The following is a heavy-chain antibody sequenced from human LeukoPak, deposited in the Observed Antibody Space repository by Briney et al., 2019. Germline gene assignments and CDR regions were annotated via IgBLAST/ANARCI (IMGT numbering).Heavy chain of an antibody. CDR2: ISSSSSYI. Sequence: GGSLRLPCAASGFTFSSYSMNWVRQAPGKGLEWVSSISSSSSYIYYADSVKGRFTISRDNAKNSLYLQMNSLRAEDTAVYYCAKNPVAGRTYYFDYWGQGTLVTVSS. CDR1: GFTFSSYS. V-gene: IGHV3-21*01. J-gene: IGHJ4*02. CDR3: AKNPVAGRTYYFDY. D-gene: IGHD6-19*01.